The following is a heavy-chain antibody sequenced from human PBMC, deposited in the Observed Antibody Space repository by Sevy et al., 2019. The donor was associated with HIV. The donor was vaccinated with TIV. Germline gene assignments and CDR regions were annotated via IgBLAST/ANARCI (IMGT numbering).Heavy chain of an antibody. CDR1: GGSISDYY. CDR3: ARVNYDSSGYYPTDYGMDV. V-gene: IGHV4-59*01. Sequence: SETLSLTCIVSGGSISDYYWSWIRQPPGKGPKWIGYIYYSGSTKYNPSLKSRVTISVDTSKNQFSLKLSSVTAADTAVYYCARVNYDSSGYYPTDYGMDVWGQGTTVTVSS. J-gene: IGHJ6*02. D-gene: IGHD3-22*01. CDR2: IYYSGST.